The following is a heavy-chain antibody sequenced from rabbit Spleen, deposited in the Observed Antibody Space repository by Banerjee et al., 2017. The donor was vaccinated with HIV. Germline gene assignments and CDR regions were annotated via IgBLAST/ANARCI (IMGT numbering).Heavy chain of an antibody. CDR3: AREKSGNHGHDL. CDR1: GLDLSSSDW. D-gene: IGHD3-1*01. V-gene: IGHV1S40*01. J-gene: IGHJ4*01. Sequence: QSLEESGGDLVKPGASLTVTCTASGLDLSSSDWIYWVRQAPGKGLEWIGYIDPIFGITYFANWAKGRFTISKTSSTTVTLQMTSLTAADTATYFCAREKSGNHGHDLWGPGTLVTVS. CDR2: IDPIFGIT.